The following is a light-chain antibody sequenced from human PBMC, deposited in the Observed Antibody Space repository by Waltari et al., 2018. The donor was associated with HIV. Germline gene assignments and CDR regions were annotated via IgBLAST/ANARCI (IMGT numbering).Light chain of an antibody. CDR1: NSNIGSNP. CDR3: AAWDDSLSGVV. Sequence: QSVLTQPPSASGTPGQRVTISCSGSNSNIGSNPVNWYQQLPGAAPKLLIYTNNQRPSGVPDRFSGSKSGTSASLAISGLQSEDEADYYCAAWDDSLSGVVFGGGTKLTVL. J-gene: IGLJ2*01. V-gene: IGLV1-44*01. CDR2: TNN.